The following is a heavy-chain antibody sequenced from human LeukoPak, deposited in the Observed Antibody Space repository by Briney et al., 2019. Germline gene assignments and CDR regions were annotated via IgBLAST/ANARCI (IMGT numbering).Heavy chain of an antibody. J-gene: IGHJ4*02. CDR3: SRESGAFCPFGY. D-gene: IGHD1-26*01. CDR2: IYYSGST. V-gene: IGHV4-59*12. Sequence: SETLSLTCTVSGGSISSYYWSWIRQPPGKGLEWIGCIYYSGSTNYNPSLKSRVTISVDTSKNQFSLNLTSVTAADTAIYYCSRESGAFCPFGYWGQGTLVIVPS. CDR1: GGSISSYY.